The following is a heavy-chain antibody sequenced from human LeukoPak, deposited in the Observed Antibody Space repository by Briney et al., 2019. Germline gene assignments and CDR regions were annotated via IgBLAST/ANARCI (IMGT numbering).Heavy chain of an antibody. CDR1: GFTFSSFA. J-gene: IGHJ3*02. D-gene: IGHD6-19*01. CDR3: ARPYSTGDDAFDI. CDR2: VSAGGGST. Sequence: GGSLRLSCAASGFTFSSFAMSWVRLAPGRRLEWVSAVSAGGGSTYYADSVKGRFTISRDNSKNIVYLQMNSLRAEDTAVYYCARPYSTGDDAFDIWGQGTMVTVSS. V-gene: IGHV3-23*01.